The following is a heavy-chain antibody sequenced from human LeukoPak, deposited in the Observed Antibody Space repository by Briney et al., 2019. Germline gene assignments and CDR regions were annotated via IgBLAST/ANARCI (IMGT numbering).Heavy chain of an antibody. CDR1: GGTFSSYA. D-gene: IGHD2-2*01. CDR3: ARDGGTYCSSTSCPHYYFDY. J-gene: IGHJ4*02. V-gene: IGHV1-69*04. Sequence: ASVKLSCKASGGTFSSYAISWVRQAPGQGLEWMGSIILILGIANYAQKFQGRVTITADKSTSTAYMELSSLRSEDTAVYYCARDGGTYCSSTSCPHYYFDYWGQGTLVTVSS. CDR2: IILILGIA.